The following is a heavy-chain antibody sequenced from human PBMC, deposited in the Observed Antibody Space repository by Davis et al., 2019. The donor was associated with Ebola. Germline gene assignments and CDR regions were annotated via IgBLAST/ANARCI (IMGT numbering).Heavy chain of an antibody. J-gene: IGHJ4*02. CDR1: GYTFTSYG. CDR3: ARGGALLWFGELLMPFDY. D-gene: IGHD3-10*01. Sequence: ASVKVSCKASGYTFTSYGITWVRQAPGQGLEWMGWTNPHNGNTNYAQNVQGRVTMTTDTSTSTAYMEVGSLSSEDTAVYYCARGGALLWFGELLMPFDYWGQGTLVTVSS. CDR2: TNPHNGNT. V-gene: IGHV1-18*04.